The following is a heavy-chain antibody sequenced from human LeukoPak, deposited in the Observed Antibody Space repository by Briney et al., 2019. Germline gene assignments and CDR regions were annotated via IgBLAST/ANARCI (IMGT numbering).Heavy chain of an antibody. V-gene: IGHV2-5*01. Sequence: SGPTLVKPTQTLTLTFTFSGFSLSTSGVGVGWIRQPPGKALEWLSLIYWYDDKRYSPSLKSRLTITQDTSKNQVVLTMTNMDPVDTATYYCAHRLPHSVAGYSYGFERGRWFDPWGQGTLVTVSS. CDR3: AHRLPHSVAGYSYGFERGRWFDP. D-gene: IGHD5-18*01. J-gene: IGHJ5*02. CDR1: GFSLSTSGVG. CDR2: IYWYDDK.